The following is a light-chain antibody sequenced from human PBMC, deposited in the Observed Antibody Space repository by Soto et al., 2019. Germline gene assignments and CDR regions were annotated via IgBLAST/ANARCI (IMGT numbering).Light chain of an antibody. Sequence: DIVLTQSPGTLSLSPGDRATLSCRASQSVSNYVAWYQQRPGQAPRLLIYDASNRATGIPVRFSGSGSGTDFTRTISSLEPEDFAVYYCQQRSHGLTFGGGTKVEIK. CDR3: QQRSHGLT. J-gene: IGKJ4*01. CDR2: DAS. V-gene: IGKV3-11*01. CDR1: QSVSNY.